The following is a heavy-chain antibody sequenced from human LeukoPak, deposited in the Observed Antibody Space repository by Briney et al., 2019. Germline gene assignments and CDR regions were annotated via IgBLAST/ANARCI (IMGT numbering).Heavy chain of an antibody. Sequence: GVSLRLSCAASGFTFSSYEMIWVPQAPGQGLEWVSYLNSSGSNIYYADSVKGRFTISRDNAKNSLYLQMNSLRAEDTAVYYCAREYYYDSSGYYYLLTSQYYFDYWGQGTLVTVSS. CDR3: AREYYYDSSGYYYLLTSQYYFDY. J-gene: IGHJ4*02. CDR2: LNSSGSNI. D-gene: IGHD3-22*01. CDR1: GFTFSSYE. V-gene: IGHV3-48*03.